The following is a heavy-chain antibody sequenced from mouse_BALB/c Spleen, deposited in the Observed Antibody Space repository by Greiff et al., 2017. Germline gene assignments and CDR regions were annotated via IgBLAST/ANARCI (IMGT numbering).Heavy chain of an antibody. CDR1: GFTFSSYG. D-gene: IGHD1-1*01. Sequence: EVKLVESGGGLVKPGGSLKLSCAASGFTFSSYGMSWVRQTPDKRLEWVATISSGGSYTYYPDSVKGRFTISRDNAKNTLYLQMSSLKSEDTAMYYCARLGYYGSNAMDYWGQGTSVTVSS. CDR2: ISSGGSYT. V-gene: IGHV5-6*03. CDR3: ARLGYYGSNAMDY. J-gene: IGHJ4*01.